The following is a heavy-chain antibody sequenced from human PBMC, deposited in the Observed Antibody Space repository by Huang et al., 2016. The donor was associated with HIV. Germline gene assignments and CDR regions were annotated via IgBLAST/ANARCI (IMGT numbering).Heavy chain of an antibody. V-gene: IGHV3-30*18. CDR3: AKDGRGSGTYYDYFEY. D-gene: IGHD1-26*01. J-gene: IGHJ4*02. CDR2: ISYDGSSK. CDR1: GFTFNKFD. Sequence: QVQLVESGGGVVQPGRSLRLSCAAFGFTFNKFDMHWVRQAPVKGREWVASISYDGSSKYHADSVKGRFTISRDNSKNTVYLQMNSLRVEDTAVYYCAKDGRGSGTYYDYFEYWGQGTLVTVSS.